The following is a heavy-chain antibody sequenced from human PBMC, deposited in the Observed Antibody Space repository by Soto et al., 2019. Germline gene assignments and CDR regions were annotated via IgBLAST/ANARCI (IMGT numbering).Heavy chain of an antibody. J-gene: IGHJ4*02. V-gene: IGHV3-30*18. CDR3: AKDLREVERWVGTPHSTDY. CDR2: ISYDGSNK. D-gene: IGHD3-10*01. CDR1: GFTFSSYG. Sequence: GGSLRLSCAASGFTFSSYGMHWVRQAPGKGLEWVAVISYDGSNKYYADSVKGRFTISRDNSKNTLYLQMNSLRAEDTAVYYCAKDLREVERWVGTPHSTDYWGQGTLVTVSS.